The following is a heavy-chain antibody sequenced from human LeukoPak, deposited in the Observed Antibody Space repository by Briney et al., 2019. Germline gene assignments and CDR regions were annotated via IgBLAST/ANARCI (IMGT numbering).Heavy chain of an antibody. D-gene: IGHD3-10*01. CDR3: ARVRIWSGEYFDY. V-gene: IGHV4-34*01. Sequence: SETLSLTCAVYGGSFSGYYWSWIRQPPGKGLEWIGEINHSGSTNYNPSLKSRVTISVDTSKNQFSLKLSSVTAADTAVYYCARVRIWSGEYFDYWGQGTLVTVSS. J-gene: IGHJ4*02. CDR2: INHSGST. CDR1: GGSFSGYY.